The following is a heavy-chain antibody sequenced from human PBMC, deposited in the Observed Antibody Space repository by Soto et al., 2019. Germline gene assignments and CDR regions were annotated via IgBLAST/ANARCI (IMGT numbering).Heavy chain of an antibody. V-gene: IGHV3-33*01. D-gene: IGHD3-22*01. J-gene: IGHJ3*02. CDR2: IWYDGSNK. CDR3: ARDRSGYYNDAFDI. CDR1: GFTFSSYG. Sequence: GGSLRLSCAASGFTFSSYGMHWVRQAPGKGLEWVAVIWYDGSNKYYADSVKGRFTISRDNSKNTLYLQMNSLRAEDTAIYYCARDRSGYYNDAFDIWGQGTMVTVSS.